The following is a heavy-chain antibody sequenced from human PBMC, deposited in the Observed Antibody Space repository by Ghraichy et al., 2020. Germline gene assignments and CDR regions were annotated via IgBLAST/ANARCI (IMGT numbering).Heavy chain of an antibody. CDR2: ISGSGGST. V-gene: IGHV3-23*01. CDR1: GFTFSSYA. CDR3: AKYRYYYDSSGYYRDY. D-gene: IGHD3-22*01. J-gene: IGHJ4*02. Sequence: GESLNISCAASGFTFSSYAMSWVRQAPGKGLEWVSAISGSGGSTYYADSVKGRFTISRDNSKNTLYLQMNSLRAEDTAVYYCAKYRYYYDSSGYYRDYWGQGTLVTVSS.